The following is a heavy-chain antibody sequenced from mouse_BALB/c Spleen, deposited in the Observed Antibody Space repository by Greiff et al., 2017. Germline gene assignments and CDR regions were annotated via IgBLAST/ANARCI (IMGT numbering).Heavy chain of an antibody. Sequence: VQLQQSGAELVKPGASVKLSCKTSGYTFTSYWIQWVKQRPGQGLGWIGEIFPGTGTTYYNEKFKGKATLTIDTSSSTAYMQLSSLTSEDSAVYFCARSKYGNYDLDYWGQGTTLTVSS. CDR1: GYTFTSYW. CDR3: ARSKYGNYDLDY. CDR2: IFPGTGTT. D-gene: IGHD2-10*02. V-gene: IGHV1S132*01. J-gene: IGHJ2*01.